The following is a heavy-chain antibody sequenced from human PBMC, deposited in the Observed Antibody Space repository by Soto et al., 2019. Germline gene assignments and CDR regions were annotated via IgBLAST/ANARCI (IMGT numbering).Heavy chain of an antibody. CDR3: AKERDIVVVVAPLDY. CDR1: GFTFSSYG. J-gene: IGHJ4*02. D-gene: IGHD2-15*01. V-gene: IGHV3-30*18. CDR2: ISYDGSNK. Sequence: QVQLVESGGGVVQPGRSLRLSCAASGFTFSSYGMHWVHQAPGKGLEWVAVISYDGSNKYYADSVKGRFNISRDNSKNTMSLQMNSLRAEDTAVYYCAKERDIVVVVAPLDYWGQGTLVTVSS.